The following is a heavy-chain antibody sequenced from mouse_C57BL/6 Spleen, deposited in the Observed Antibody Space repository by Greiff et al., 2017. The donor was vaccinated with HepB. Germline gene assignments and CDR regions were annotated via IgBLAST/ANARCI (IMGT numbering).Heavy chain of an antibody. V-gene: IGHV1-52*01. J-gene: IGHJ2*01. CDR1: GYTFTSYW. CDR2: IYPSDSET. CDR3: ARGDYYGSSYLDY. D-gene: IGHD1-1*01. Sequence: VQLQQPGAELVRPGSSVKLSCKASGYTFTSYWMHWVKHRPIQGLEWIGNIYPSDSETHYNQKFKDKATLTVDKSSSTAYMQLSSLTSEDAAVYYCARGDYYGSSYLDYWGQGTTLTVSS.